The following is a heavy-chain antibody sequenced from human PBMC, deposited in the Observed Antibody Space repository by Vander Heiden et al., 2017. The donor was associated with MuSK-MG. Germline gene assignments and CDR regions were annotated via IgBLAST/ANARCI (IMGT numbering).Heavy chain of an antibody. V-gene: IGHV3-7*01. Sequence: EVHLVESGGGLVQPGGSLRLSCAASGFAFSSHLMSWVRQAPGKGLEWVANINQDGRDQNYVDSVKGRFTISRDNAKNSLYLQMSSLRDEDTAVYYCTTEGDCTGGSCYSTGVSNWGQGTLVTVSS. CDR3: TTEGDCTGGSCYSTGVSN. J-gene: IGHJ4*02. CDR2: INQDGRDQ. D-gene: IGHD2-15*01. CDR1: GFAFSSHL.